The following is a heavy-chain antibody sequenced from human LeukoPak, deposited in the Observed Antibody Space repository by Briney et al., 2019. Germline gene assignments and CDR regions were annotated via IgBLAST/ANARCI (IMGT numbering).Heavy chain of an antibody. CDR1: GGSISSGNYY. D-gene: IGHD3-22*01. CDR2: SYISGST. J-gene: IGHJ4*02. CDR3: ARGVRSSGYYDLYYFDY. V-gene: IGHV4-61*09. Sequence: SETLSLTCTGSGGSISSGNYYWSWLRQPAGKGLEWIGHSYISGSTSYNPSIKSRLTISVDTSKNQFSLKLSSVTAADTAVFYCARGVRSSGYYDLYYFDYWGQGTLVTVSS.